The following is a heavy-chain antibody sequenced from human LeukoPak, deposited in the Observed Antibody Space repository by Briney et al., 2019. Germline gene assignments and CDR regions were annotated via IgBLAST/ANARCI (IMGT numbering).Heavy chain of an antibody. Sequence: ASVKVSCKASGYTFTSYGISWVRQAPGQGLEWVGWINSYNGNTNYAQKLQGGVTLTTDTSTSTAYMELRSLRSDDTAVYYCARQITMIVVVINDPFDVWGQGTMVTVSS. CDR2: INSYNGNT. V-gene: IGHV1-18*01. J-gene: IGHJ3*01. CDR3: ARQITMIVVVINDPFDV. D-gene: IGHD3-22*01. CDR1: GYTFTSYG.